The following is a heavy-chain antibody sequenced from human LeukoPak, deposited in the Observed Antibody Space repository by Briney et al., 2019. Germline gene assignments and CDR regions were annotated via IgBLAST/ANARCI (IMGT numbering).Heavy chain of an antibody. Sequence: SETPSLTCTVSGGSISPYYWSWIRQPPGKGLEWIGNIYYIGSTNYNPSLKSRVTISVDMSKNQVSLKLSSVTAADTAVYYRARGNCSSASCPPHYYYMDVWGKGTTVTVSS. CDR1: GGSISPYY. CDR2: IYYIGST. V-gene: IGHV4-59*01. J-gene: IGHJ6*03. CDR3: ARGNCSSASCPPHYYYMDV. D-gene: IGHD2-2*01.